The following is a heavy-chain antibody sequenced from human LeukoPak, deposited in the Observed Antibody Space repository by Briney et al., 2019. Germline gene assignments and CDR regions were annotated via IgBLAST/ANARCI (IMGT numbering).Heavy chain of an antibody. CDR2: ISAYNGNT. D-gene: IGHD2-2*01. J-gene: IGHJ6*02. CDR1: GGTFSSYT. V-gene: IGHV1-18*01. CDR3: ARVGAIVVVPAANSYGMDV. Sequence: ASVKVSCKASGGTFSSYTISWVRQAPGQGLEWMGWISAYNGNTNYAQKLQGRVTMTTDTSTSTAYMELRSLRSDDTAVYYCARVGAIVVVPAANSYGMDVWGQGTTVTVSS.